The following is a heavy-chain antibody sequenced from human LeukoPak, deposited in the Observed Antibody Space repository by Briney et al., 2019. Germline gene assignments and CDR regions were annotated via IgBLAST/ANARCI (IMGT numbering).Heavy chain of an antibody. CDR3: ARAPDRIRLEP. CDR2: IYPGGST. V-gene: IGHV4-34*01. CDR1: GGSLRADV. J-gene: IGHJ5*02. Sequence: AETLSLTCAVYGGSLRADVWSWVRQPPGKGLEWIGDIYPGGSTKYYASLESRLIISVDTSKTQFALRLTSVTAADTAVYDCARAPDRIRLEPWGQGALVTVSS. D-gene: IGHD1-14*01.